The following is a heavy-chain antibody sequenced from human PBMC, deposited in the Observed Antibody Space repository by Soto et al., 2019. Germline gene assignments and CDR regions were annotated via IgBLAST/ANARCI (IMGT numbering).Heavy chain of an antibody. CDR3: TQDIVEWFGPDAEW. Sequence: EVYLLESGGDLVQPGGSLRLSCAASGFTFSNHAMHWVRQGPGKGLEWVSAITGGGVNTYYEDSVKGRFTISRDNSKNTQYLQMKSLRVEDTAVYYVTQDIVEWFGPDAEWWGQGTLVTVSS. CDR1: GFTFSNHA. D-gene: IGHD3-10*01. J-gene: IGHJ4*02. CDR2: ITGGGVNT. V-gene: IGHV3-23*01.